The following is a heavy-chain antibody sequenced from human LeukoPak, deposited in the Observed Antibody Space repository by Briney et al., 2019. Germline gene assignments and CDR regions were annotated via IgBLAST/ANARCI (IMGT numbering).Heavy chain of an antibody. D-gene: IGHD1-14*01. CDR3: ATQSWDPEDYYYYGMDV. CDR2: IYTSGST. CDR1: GGSISSGSYY. V-gene: IGHV4-61*02. J-gene: IGHJ6*02. Sequence: SQTLSLTCTVSGGSISSGSYYRSWIRQPAGKGLEWIGRIYTSGSTNYNPSLKSRVTISVDTSKNQFSLKLSSVTAADTAVYYCATQSWDPEDYYYYGMDVWGQGTTVTVSS.